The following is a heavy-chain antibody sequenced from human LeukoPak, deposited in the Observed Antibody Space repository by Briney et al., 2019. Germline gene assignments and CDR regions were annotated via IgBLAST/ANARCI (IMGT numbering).Heavy chain of an antibody. J-gene: IGHJ4*02. D-gene: IGHD3-10*01. CDR3: ARDGSGTWNDY. CDR1: SYAFISYG. V-gene: IGHV1-18*01. CDR2: IGAYHGNT. Sequence: ASVKVSCKASSYAFISYGISWVRQAPGQGLEWMGWIGAYHGNTNYAQKLQGRVTMTTDTSTSTAYMELRSLRSDDTAVYYCARDGSGTWNDYWGQGTLVTVSS.